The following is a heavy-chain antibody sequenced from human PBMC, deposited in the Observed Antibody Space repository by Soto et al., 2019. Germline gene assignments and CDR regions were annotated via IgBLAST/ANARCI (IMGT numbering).Heavy chain of an antibody. Sequence: SETLSLTCTVSGGSISSGDYYWSWIRQPPGKGLEWIGYIYYSGSTYYDPSLKSRVTISVDTSKNQFSLKLSSVTAADTAVYYCASEIAARPDAFDIWGQGTMVTVSS. V-gene: IGHV4-30-4*01. CDR3: ASEIAARPDAFDI. CDR1: GGSISSGDYY. J-gene: IGHJ3*02. CDR2: IYYSGST. D-gene: IGHD6-6*01.